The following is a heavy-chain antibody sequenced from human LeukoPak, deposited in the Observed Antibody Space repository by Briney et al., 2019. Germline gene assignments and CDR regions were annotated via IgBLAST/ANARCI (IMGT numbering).Heavy chain of an antibody. V-gene: IGHV1-18*01. D-gene: IGHD6-13*01. CDR3: ARDSSSPYYYYGMDV. Sequence: ASVKVSCKASGYTFTSYGISWVRQAPGQGLEWMGWISAYNGNTNYAQKLQGRVTMTTDTSTSTAYMELRSLRSDDTAVYYCARDSSSPYYYYGMDVWGQGTTVTVSS. CDR2: ISAYNGNT. J-gene: IGHJ6*02. CDR1: GYTFTSYG.